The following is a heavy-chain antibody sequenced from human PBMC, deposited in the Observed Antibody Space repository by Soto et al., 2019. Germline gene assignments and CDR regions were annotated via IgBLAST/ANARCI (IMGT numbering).Heavy chain of an antibody. V-gene: IGHV3-66*01. CDR2: INGGGTT. J-gene: IGHJ6*02. CDR3: ARENYYYGMDV. Sequence: EVQMVESGGGLVQPGGSLRLSCAASGFTVGLNFMTWVRQAPGKGLEWGSVINGGGTTYYADSVKGRFSISRDDSKNTLYLQMNNLRVEDTAVYYCARENYYYGMDVWGQGTTVTVSS. CDR1: GFTVGLNF.